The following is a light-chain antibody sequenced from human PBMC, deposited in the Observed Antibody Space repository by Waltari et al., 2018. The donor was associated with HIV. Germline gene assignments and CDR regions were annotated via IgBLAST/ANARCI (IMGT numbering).Light chain of an antibody. CDR2: GAS. V-gene: IGKV3-20*01. CDR1: QSVTSTY. CDR3: QQYGSLQWT. Sequence: EIVLTQSPGTLYLSPGERATLSCRASQSVTSTYFAWYQQKPGQAPRLLIYGASSRATGIPDRFSGTGSGTDFTLTISRLEPEDFALYYCQQYGSLQWTFGQGP. J-gene: IGKJ1*01.